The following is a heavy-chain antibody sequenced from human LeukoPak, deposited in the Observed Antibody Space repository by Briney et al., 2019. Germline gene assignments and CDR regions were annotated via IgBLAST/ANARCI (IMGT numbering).Heavy chain of an antibody. CDR2: IIPTLGIA. Sequence: SVKVSCKASGGTFSSYAISWVRQAPGQGLEWMGRIIPTLGIANYAQKFQGRVTITADKSTSTAYMELSSLRSEDTAVYYCARDSSSTPGYFDYWGQGTLVTVSS. CDR3: ARDSSSTPGYFDY. CDR1: GGTFSSYA. J-gene: IGHJ4*02. V-gene: IGHV1-69*04. D-gene: IGHD6-6*01.